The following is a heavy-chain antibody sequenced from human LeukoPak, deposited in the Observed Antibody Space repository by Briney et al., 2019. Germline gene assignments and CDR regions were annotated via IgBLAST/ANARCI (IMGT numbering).Heavy chain of an antibody. Sequence: GGSLRLSCATSGFTFACCGMHWVRQASGKGLEWVAAISSSDGNSKYYADSVKGRFTISRDNSKNTVYLQMNSLRPDDTAVYYCAKWSGNRPLYYFDYWGQGTLVTVSS. CDR1: GFTFACCG. CDR3: AKWSGNRPLYYFDY. D-gene: IGHD3-3*01. CDR2: ISSSDGNSK. J-gene: IGHJ4*02. V-gene: IGHV3-30*18.